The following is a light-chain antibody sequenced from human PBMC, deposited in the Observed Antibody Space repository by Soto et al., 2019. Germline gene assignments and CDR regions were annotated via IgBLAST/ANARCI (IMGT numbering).Light chain of an antibody. V-gene: IGKV3-20*01. CDR2: GAS. Sequence: EIVLTQSPGTLYLSPGERATLSCRASQSVSSSYLGWYQQKPGQAPRLLIYGASSRATGIPDRFSGSGSGTHFTLTISRLEPEDFAVYYCQQYGSSLFTFGPGTKVDIK. CDR3: QQYGSSLFT. J-gene: IGKJ3*01. CDR1: QSVSSSY.